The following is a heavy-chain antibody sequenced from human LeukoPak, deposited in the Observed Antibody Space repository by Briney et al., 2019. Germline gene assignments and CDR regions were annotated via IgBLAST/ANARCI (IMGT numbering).Heavy chain of an antibody. V-gene: IGHV3-30*19. Sequence: PGGSLRLSCAASGFTFSSYGMHWVRQAPGKGLEWVAVISYDGSNKYYADSVKGRFTISRDNSKDTLYLQMNSLRAEDTAVYYCARETPNYGGNWFDPWGQGTLVTVSS. CDR1: GFTFSSYG. CDR2: ISYDGSNK. D-gene: IGHD5-24*01. J-gene: IGHJ5*02. CDR3: ARETPNYGGNWFDP.